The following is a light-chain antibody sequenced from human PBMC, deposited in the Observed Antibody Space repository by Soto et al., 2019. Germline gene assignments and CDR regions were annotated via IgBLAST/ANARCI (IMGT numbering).Light chain of an antibody. Sequence: QSVLTQPPSASGSPGQSVAISCTGTSSDAGGYNYVSWYQQHPGKAPTLMIYEVNKRPSGVPDRFSGSKSGNTASLTVSGLQAEDEADYYCSSYAGSSNVFGTGTKVTVL. CDR2: EVN. CDR1: SSDAGGYNY. V-gene: IGLV2-8*01. CDR3: SSYAGSSNV. J-gene: IGLJ1*01.